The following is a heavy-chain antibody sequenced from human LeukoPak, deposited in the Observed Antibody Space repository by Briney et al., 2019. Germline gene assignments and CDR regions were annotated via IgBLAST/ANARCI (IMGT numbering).Heavy chain of an antibody. CDR1: GFTFSSYS. CDR2: ISSSSSYI. Sequence: GGSLRLSCAASGFTFSSYSMNWVRQAPGKGLEWVSSISSSSSYIYYADSVKGRFTISRDNAKNSLYLQMNSLRAEDTAVYYCARDSHDDSSGSDYFDYWGQGTLVTVSS. J-gene: IGHJ4*02. D-gene: IGHD3-22*01. CDR3: ARDSHDDSSGSDYFDY. V-gene: IGHV3-21*01.